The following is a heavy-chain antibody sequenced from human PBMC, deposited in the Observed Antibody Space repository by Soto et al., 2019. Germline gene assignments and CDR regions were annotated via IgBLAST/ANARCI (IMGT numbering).Heavy chain of an antibody. Sequence: GGSLRLSCAASGFTFSSYSMNWVRQAPGKGLEWVSYISSSSSTIYYADSVKGRFTISRDNAKNSLYLQMNSLRAEDTAVYYCARDRTQFYYGSGVDYWGQGTLVTVSS. D-gene: IGHD3-10*01. J-gene: IGHJ4*02. CDR2: ISSSSSTI. V-gene: IGHV3-48*01. CDR3: ARDRTQFYYGSGVDY. CDR1: GFTFSSYS.